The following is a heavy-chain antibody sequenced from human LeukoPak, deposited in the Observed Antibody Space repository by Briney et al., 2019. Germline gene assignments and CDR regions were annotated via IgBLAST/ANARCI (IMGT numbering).Heavy chain of an antibody. J-gene: IGHJ4*02. Sequence: GGSLRLSCAASGFTFINYGMHWVRQAPGKGLEWVAVISHDGSDQYYADSVKGRFTISRDNSKGTLFLQMNSLGVEDTAVYYCANDYGANFDWWGQGTLVTVSS. CDR3: ANDYGANFDW. CDR2: ISHDGSDQ. D-gene: IGHD4-17*01. CDR1: GFTFINYG. V-gene: IGHV3-30*18.